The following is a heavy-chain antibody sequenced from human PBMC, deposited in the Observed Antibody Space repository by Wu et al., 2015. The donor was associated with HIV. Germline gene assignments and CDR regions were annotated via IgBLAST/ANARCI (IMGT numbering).Heavy chain of an antibody. CDR2: ISPKTGGT. CDR1: GFTFAASY. V-gene: IGHV1-2*02. CDR3: AKGRSNVDPHDALDL. Sequence: QVQLVQSGTEVKKPLASVKVSCKTSGFTFAASYIHWVRQAPGQGLEWMGWISPKTGGTVYAQKFQGRVTMTEDTSINTAYMEMTRLGSDDTAVYYCAKGRSNVDPHDALDLWGQGTSGHRLF. J-gene: IGHJ3*01. D-gene: IGHD3-16*01.